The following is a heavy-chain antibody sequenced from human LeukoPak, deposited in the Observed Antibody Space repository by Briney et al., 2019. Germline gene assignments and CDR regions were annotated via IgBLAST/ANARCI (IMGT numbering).Heavy chain of an antibody. D-gene: IGHD2-15*01. J-gene: IGHJ6*02. Sequence: GGSLRLSCAASGFTFSSYAMSWVRQAPGKGLEWVSAISGSGSSTYYADSVKGRFTISRDNSKNTLYLQMNSLRAEDTAVYYCAKSQLSRWYYYYGMDVWGQGTTVTVSS. CDR3: AKSQLSRWYYYYGMDV. CDR2: ISGSGSST. V-gene: IGHV3-23*01. CDR1: GFTFSSYA.